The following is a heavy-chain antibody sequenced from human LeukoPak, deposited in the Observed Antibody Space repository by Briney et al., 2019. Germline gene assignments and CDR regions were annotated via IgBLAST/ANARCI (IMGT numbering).Heavy chain of an antibody. V-gene: IGHV4-39*01. CDR1: DGSISSSSFF. CDR3: AKLTCSSTFCPLDY. D-gene: IGHD2-2*01. J-gene: IGHJ4*02. CDR2: VSYSGTT. Sequence: SETLSLTCSVSDGSISSSSFFWAWIRQPPGKGLEWIGTVSYSGTTYYSPSLKSRVTISVDTSKNQFSLRLTSVTAADTALYYCAKLTCSSTFCPLDYWGQGTLVTVSS.